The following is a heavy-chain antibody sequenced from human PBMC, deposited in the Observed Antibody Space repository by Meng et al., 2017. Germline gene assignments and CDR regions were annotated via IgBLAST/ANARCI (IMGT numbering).Heavy chain of an antibody. D-gene: IGHD5-24*01. Sequence: GGSLRLSCAASGFTVSSNEMSWVRQAPGKGLEWVSSISGGSTYYADSRKGRFTISRDNSKNTLHLQMNSLRAEDTAVYYCARVEWGDGYNPWGQGTLVTVSS. V-gene: IGHV3-38-3*01. CDR2: ISGGST. CDR1: GFTVSSNE. CDR3: ARVEWGDGYNP. J-gene: IGHJ4*02.